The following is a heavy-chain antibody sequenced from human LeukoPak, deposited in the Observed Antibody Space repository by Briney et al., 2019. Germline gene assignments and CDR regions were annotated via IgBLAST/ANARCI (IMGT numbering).Heavy chain of an antibody. V-gene: IGHV3-23*01. Sequence: GGSLRLSCAASGFTFSSYAMSWVRQAPGKGLEWVSAISGSSGSTYYADSVKGRFTISRDNSKNTLYLQMNSLRAEDTAVYYCAKGHLYYYDSSGYSFDYWGQGTLVTVSS. J-gene: IGHJ4*02. D-gene: IGHD3-22*01. CDR1: GFTFSSYA. CDR2: ISGSSGST. CDR3: AKGHLYYYDSSGYSFDY.